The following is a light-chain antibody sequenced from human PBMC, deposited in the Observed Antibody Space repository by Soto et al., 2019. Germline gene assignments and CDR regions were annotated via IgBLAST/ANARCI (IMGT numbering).Light chain of an antibody. CDR2: EVS. V-gene: IGLV2-14*01. Sequence: QSLLTQPASLSGSPGQSITISCTGTSSDVGGYDYVSWYQLHPGKAPKLMIFEVSNRPSGVSYRFSGSKSGNTASLTISGLQAEDEADYFCSSYSISTAYLFGTGTKVTVL. CDR1: SSDVGGYDY. J-gene: IGLJ1*01. CDR3: SSYSISTAYL.